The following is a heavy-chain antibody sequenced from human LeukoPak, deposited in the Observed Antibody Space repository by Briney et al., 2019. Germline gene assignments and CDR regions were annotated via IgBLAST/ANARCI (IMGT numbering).Heavy chain of an antibody. D-gene: IGHD3-22*01. Sequence: SVKVSCKASGGTFSSYAITWVRQAPGQGLEWMGRIIPIFGTTNYAQRFQGRVTITADTTTSTAYMHLSSLRSEDTAVYYCARGLEYYYDTFRDFDIWGQGTMVIVS. CDR3: ARGLEYYYDTFRDFDI. CDR2: IIPIFGTT. J-gene: IGHJ3*02. V-gene: IGHV1-69*06. CDR1: GGTFSSYA.